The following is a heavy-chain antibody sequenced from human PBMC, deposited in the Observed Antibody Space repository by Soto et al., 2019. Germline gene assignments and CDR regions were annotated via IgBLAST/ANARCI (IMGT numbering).Heavy chain of an antibody. D-gene: IGHD6-6*01. Sequence: EESLIISCNGSGYIFTSYWISWVRQMRWKVLEWMGRIDPSDSYTNYSPSFQGHVTISADKSISTAYLQWSSLKASDTAMYYCARQRGSSSRYYYYGMDVWGQGTTVTVSS. CDR3: ARQRGSSSRYYYYGMDV. CDR1: GYIFTSYW. J-gene: IGHJ6*02. V-gene: IGHV5-10-1*01. CDR2: IDPSDSYT.